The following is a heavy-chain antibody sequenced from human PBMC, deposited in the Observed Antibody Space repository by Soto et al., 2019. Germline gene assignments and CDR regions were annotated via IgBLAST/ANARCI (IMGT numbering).Heavy chain of an antibody. J-gene: IGHJ4*02. CDR3: AKTVREGASGSYSFFDY. D-gene: IGHD1-26*01. CDR1: GFPFSSYA. CDR2: LTDSGDST. V-gene: IGHV3-23*01. Sequence: GGSLRLSCASSGFPFSSYAMSWVRQTPGKGLEWVSALTDSGDSTYYADSVKGRFTISRDNSKNTLYLQMNSLRAEDTAVYYCAKTVREGASGSYSFFDYWGQGTLVTVSS.